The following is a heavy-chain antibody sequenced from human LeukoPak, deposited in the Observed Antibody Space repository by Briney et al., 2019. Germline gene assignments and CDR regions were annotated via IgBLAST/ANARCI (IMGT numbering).Heavy chain of an antibody. CDR1: GGSFSGYY. CDR3: ARGLRYCSSTSCYEGPWYYYYYMDV. Sequence: SETLSLTCAVYGGSFSGYYWSWIRQPPGKGLEWIGEINHSGSTNYNPSLESRVTISVDTSKNQFSLKLSSVTAADTAVYYCARGLRYCSSTSCYEGPWYYYYYMDVWGKGTTVTVSS. V-gene: IGHV4-34*01. CDR2: INHSGST. D-gene: IGHD2-2*01. J-gene: IGHJ6*03.